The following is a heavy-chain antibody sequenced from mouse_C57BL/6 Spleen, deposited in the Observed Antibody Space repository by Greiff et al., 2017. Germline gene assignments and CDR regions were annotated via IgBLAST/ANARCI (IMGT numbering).Heavy chain of an antibody. D-gene: IGHD2-10*02. CDR2: TYPSDSET. V-gene: IGHV1-61*01. CDR3: AKYDYGAMDY. CDR1: GYTFTSYW. Sequence: QVQLQQPGAELVRPGSSVKLSCKASGYTFTSYWMDWVKQRPGQGLEWIGNTYPSDSETHYNQKFKDKATLTVDKSSSTAYMQLSSLTSEDSAVYYGAKYDYGAMDYWGQGTSVTVSS. J-gene: IGHJ4*01.